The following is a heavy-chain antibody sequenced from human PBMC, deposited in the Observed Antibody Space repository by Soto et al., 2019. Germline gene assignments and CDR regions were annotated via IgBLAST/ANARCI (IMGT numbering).Heavy chain of an antibody. CDR2: IRTKTNNYAT. D-gene: IGHD6-19*01. J-gene: IGHJ4*02. V-gene: IGHV3-73*01. CDR1: GFTFSCSG. Sequence: PGGSLRLSCAASGFTFSCSGIHWVRQASGKGLEWVGRIRTKTNNYATAYAASVKGRFTISRDDSKNMAYLQMNSLKTEDTAAYYCTAMAGIDYWGQGTLVTVSS. CDR3: TAMAGIDY.